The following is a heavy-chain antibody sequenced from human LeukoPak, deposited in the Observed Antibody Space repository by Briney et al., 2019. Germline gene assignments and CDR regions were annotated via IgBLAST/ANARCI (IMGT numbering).Heavy chain of an antibody. CDR1: GGTFSSYA. CDR2: IIPIFGTA. CDR3: ARDPTPGHSSAFDY. D-gene: IGHD6-25*01. Sequence: SVKVSCNASGGTFSSYAISWVRQAPGQGLEWMGGIIPIFGTANYAQKFQGRVTITTDESTSTAYMELSSLRSEDTAVYYCARDPTPGHSSAFDYWGQGTLVTVSS. V-gene: IGHV1-69*05. J-gene: IGHJ4*02.